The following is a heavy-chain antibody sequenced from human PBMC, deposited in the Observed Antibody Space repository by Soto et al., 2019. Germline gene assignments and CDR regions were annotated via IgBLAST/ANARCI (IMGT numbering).Heavy chain of an antibody. J-gene: IGHJ6*02. V-gene: IGHV1-18*01. CDR1: GYTFTNYG. CDR3: AREGQAPYYYYGMDV. Sequence: QVQVVQSGDEVKKPGASVKVSCKASGYTFTNYGFSWVRQAPGQGLEWMGWISGYNGNKKYAEKFQRRVTMTTDTSTSTAHMELRSLRSDDTAVYYCAREGQAPYYYYGMDVWGQGTAVTVSS. CDR2: ISGYNGNK.